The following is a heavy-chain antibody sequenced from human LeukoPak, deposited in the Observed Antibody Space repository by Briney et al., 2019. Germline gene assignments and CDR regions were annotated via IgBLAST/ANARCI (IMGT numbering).Heavy chain of an antibody. J-gene: IGHJ6*03. D-gene: IGHD3-3*01. CDR2: SYYSGST. CDR3: ACYDLGLRSYYYYYMDV. V-gene: IGHV4-39*01. Sequence: SETLSLTCTVSGGSISSSSYYWGWIRQPPGKGLEWIGGSYYSGSTYYNPSLKSRVTISVDTSKNQFSLKLSSVTAADTAVYYCACYDLGLRSYYYYYMDVWGKGTTVTVSS. CDR1: GGSISSSSYY.